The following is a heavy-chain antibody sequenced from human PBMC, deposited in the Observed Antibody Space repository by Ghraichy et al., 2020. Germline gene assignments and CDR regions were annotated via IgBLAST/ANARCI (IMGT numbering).Heavy chain of an antibody. V-gene: IGHV3-13*01. CDR1: GFTFSSYD. CDR2: IGTAGDT. CDR3: ARVSRMYYFDY. J-gene: IGHJ4*02. Sequence: GESLNISCAASGFTFSSYDMHWVRQATGKGLEWVSAIGTAGDTYYPGSVKGRFTISRENAKNSLYLQMNSLRAGDTAVYYCARVSRMYYFDYWGQGTLVTVSS. D-gene: IGHD1-14*01.